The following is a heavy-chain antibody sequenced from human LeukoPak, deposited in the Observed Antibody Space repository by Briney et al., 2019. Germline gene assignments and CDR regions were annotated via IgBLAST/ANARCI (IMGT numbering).Heavy chain of an antibody. CDR2: INHSGST. Sequence: SETPSLTCAVYGGSFSGYYWSWIRQPPGKGLEWIGEINHSGSTNYNPSLKSRVTISVDTSKNQFSLKLSSVTAADTAVYYCARNYGGMARAFDIWGQGTMVTVSS. J-gene: IGHJ3*02. CDR1: GGSFSGYY. D-gene: IGHD4-23*01. CDR3: ARNYGGMARAFDI. V-gene: IGHV4-34*01.